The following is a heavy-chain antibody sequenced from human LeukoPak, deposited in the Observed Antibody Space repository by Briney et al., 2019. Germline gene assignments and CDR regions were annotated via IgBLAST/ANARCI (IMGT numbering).Heavy chain of an antibody. CDR3: ARARGYGYGTTTPNWFDP. CDR2: IYSGGST. J-gene: IGHJ5*02. CDR1: GFTVSSNY. D-gene: IGHD5-18*01. Sequence: GGSLRLSCAASGFTVSSNYMSWVRQAPGKGLEWVSVIYSGGSTYYADSVKGRFTISRDNSKNTLYLQMNSLRAEDTAVYYCARARGYGYGTTTPNWFDPWGQGTLVTVSS. V-gene: IGHV3-53*01.